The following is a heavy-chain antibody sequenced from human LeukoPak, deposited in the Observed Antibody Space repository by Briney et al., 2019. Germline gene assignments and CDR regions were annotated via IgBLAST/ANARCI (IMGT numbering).Heavy chain of an antibody. V-gene: IGHV1-46*01. CDR2: INPSGGST. J-gene: IGHJ6*03. CDR1: GYTFTSYC. D-gene: IGHD2-2*01. CDR3: ARGGVVVPAAMEYYYYYMDV. Sequence: ASVKVSCKASGYTFTSYCMHWVRQAPGQGLEWMGIINPSGGSTSYAQKFQGRVAMTRDTSTSTVYMELSSLRSEDTAVYYCARGGVVVPAAMEYYYYYMDVWGKGTTVTVSS.